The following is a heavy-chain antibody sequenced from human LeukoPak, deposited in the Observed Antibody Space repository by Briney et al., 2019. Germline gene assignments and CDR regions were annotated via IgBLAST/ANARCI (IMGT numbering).Heavy chain of an antibody. CDR3: ARLRRVGIYYYYYMDV. V-gene: IGHV4-34*01. J-gene: IGHJ6*03. D-gene: IGHD2-21*01. Sequence: SETLSLTCAVYGGSFSGYYWSCIRQPPGKGLEWIGEINHSGSTNYNPSLKSRVTISVDTSKNQFSLKLSSVTAADTAVYYCARLRRVGIYYYYYMDVWGKGTTVTVSS. CDR2: INHSGST. CDR1: GGSFSGYY.